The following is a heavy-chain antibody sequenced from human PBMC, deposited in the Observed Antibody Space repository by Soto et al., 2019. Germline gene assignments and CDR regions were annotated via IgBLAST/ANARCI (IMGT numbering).Heavy chain of an antibody. D-gene: IGHD3-9*01. CDR1: GGSISSYY. CDR3: ARGGGPLRYLDWWFDP. CDR2: IYYSGST. J-gene: IGHJ5*02. V-gene: IGHV4-59*01. Sequence: QVQLQESGPGLVKPSETLSLTCTVSGGSISSYYWSWIRQPPGKGLEWIGYIYYSGSTNYNPSLKSRVTISVDTSKNQFSLKLSSVTAADTAVYYCARGGGPLRYLDWWFDPWGQGTLVTVSS.